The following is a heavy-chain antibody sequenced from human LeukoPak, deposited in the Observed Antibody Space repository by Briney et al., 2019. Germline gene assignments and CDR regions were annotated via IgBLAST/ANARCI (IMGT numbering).Heavy chain of an antibody. CDR2: MNPNSGNT. Sequence: ASVKVSCKASGYTFTSYDINWVRQATGQGLEWMGWMNPNSGNTGYAQKFQGRVTMTRNTSISTAYMELSRLRSEDTAVYYCARKFIVVVPAAKHYYYYYMDVWGKGTTVTISS. CDR3: ARKFIVVVPAAKHYYYYYMDV. CDR1: GYTFTSYD. J-gene: IGHJ6*03. D-gene: IGHD2-2*01. V-gene: IGHV1-8*01.